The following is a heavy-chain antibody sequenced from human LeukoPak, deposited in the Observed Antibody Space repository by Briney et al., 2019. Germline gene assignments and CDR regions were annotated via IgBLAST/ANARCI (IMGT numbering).Heavy chain of an antibody. CDR1: GFTFSSYS. D-gene: IGHD5-18*01. CDR2: ISSSSSYI. V-gene: IGHV3-21*01. Sequence: GSLRLSCAASGFTFSSYSMNWVRQAPGKGLEWVSSISSSSSYIFYPDSVKGRFTISRDNAKNSLYLQMNSLRAEDTAVYYCARAGYSMDTEYFQHWGQGTLVTVSS. J-gene: IGHJ1*01. CDR3: ARAGYSMDTEYFQH.